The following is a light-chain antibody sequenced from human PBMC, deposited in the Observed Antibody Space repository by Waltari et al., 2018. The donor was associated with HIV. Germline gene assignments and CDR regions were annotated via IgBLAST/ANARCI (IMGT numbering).Light chain of an antibody. CDR2: DVR. Sequence: QSALTQPASVSGSPGQSINISCTGTNSDVGGYDYVSWYQQYPGKAPKLIIFDVRNRPSRVSHRFSGSKSGNTASLTISGLQAEDEADFYCSSYASTTTSHVVFGGGTKLTVL. V-gene: IGLV2-14*03. CDR3: SSYASTTTSHVV. CDR1: NSDVGGYDY. J-gene: IGLJ2*01.